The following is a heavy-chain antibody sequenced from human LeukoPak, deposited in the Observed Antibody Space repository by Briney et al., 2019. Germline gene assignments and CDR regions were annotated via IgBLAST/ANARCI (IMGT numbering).Heavy chain of an antibody. Sequence: SETLSLTCTVSSGAISTSHWLSWVRQPPGKGLEWIGEIYGSGNTNYNPSLKSRVTMSVDKTRIHLSLKLHSVTAADTAVYYCARHLITIFGDGDYFDYWGQGTLVTVSS. CDR1: SGAISTSHW. CDR2: IYGSGNT. D-gene: IGHD3-3*01. V-gene: IGHV4-4*02. J-gene: IGHJ4*02. CDR3: ARHLITIFGDGDYFDY.